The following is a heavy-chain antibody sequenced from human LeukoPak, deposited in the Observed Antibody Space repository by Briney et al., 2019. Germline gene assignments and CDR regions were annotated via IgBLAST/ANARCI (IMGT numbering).Heavy chain of an antibody. D-gene: IGHD6-13*01. CDR2: IIWNSGSI. V-gene: IGHV3-9*01. CDR1: GFTFSTYS. J-gene: IGHJ4*02. Sequence: GGSLRLSCAASGFTFSTYSMNWVRQAPGKGLEWVSGIIWNSGSIGYADSVKGRFTISRDNAKNSLYLQMNSLRAEDTALYYCAKVRYRRSYSSSWSLFDYWGQGTLVTVSS. CDR3: AKVRYRRSYSSSWSLFDY.